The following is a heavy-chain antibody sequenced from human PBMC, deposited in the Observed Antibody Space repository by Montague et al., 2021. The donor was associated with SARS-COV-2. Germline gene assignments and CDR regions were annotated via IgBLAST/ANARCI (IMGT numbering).Heavy chain of an antibody. CDR1: GYSISSGYY. CDR3: VRDCYDYCSGGYQRWFDP. J-gene: IGHJ5*02. Sequence: SETLSLTCTVSGYSISSGYYWGWIRQPRGKGLWCVGSIYNSGSTYYNPSLKRRATIAENTTKNQSSLKRSAVTAADTAVYYWVRDCYDYCSGGYQRWFDPWGQGTLVTVSS. CDR2: IYNSGST. V-gene: IGHV4-38-2*02. D-gene: IGHD3-10*01.